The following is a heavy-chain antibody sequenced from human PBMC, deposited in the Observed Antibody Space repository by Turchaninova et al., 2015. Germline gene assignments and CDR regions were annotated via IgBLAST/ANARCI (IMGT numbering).Heavy chain of an antibody. CDR2: IYYSGST. CDR1: GGSISSGDYY. J-gene: IGHJ2*01. CDR3: ARVRQGYWYFDL. Sequence: QVQLQESGPGLVKPSQPLSLTCTVSGGSISSGDYYWSWIRPPPGKGREGIGYIYYSGSTYYNPSLKSRVTISVDTSKNQFSLKLSSVTAADTAVYYCARVRQGYWYFDLWGRGTLVTVSS. V-gene: IGHV4-30-4*01.